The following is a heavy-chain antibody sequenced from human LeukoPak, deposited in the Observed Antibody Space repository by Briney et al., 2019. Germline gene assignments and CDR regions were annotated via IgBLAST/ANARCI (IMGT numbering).Heavy chain of an antibody. Sequence: GGSLRLSCAASGFTFSSYAMSWVRQAPGKGLEWVSAISGSGGSTYYADSVKGRFTISRDNSKNTLYLQMNSLRAEDTAVYYCAKGPYYDFWSGYSDRYYFDYWGQGTLVTVSS. CDR3: AKGPYYDFWSGYSDRYYFDY. CDR2: ISGSGGST. J-gene: IGHJ4*02. D-gene: IGHD3-3*01. CDR1: GFTFSSYA. V-gene: IGHV3-23*01.